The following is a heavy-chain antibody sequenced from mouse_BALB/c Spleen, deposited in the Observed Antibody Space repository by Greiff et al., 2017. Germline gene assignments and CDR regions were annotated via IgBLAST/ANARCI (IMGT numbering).Heavy chain of an antibody. CDR1: GYTFTDYW. V-gene: IGHV1-69*01. CDR3: ALRRRGYYAMDY. J-gene: IGHJ4*01. CDR2: IDTSDSYT. Sequence: QVQLQQPGAELVMPGASVKMSCKASGYTFTDYWMHWVKQRPGQGLEWIGAIDTSDSYTSYNQKFKGKATLTVDESSSTAYMQLSSLTSEDSAVYYCALRRRGYYAMDYWGQGTSVTVSS.